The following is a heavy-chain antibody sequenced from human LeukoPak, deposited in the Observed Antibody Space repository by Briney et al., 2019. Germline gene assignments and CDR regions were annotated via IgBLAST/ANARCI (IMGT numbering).Heavy chain of an antibody. CDR2: IYYSGST. CDR1: GGSISSGDYY. CDR3: ASAGYCSGGSCCSGAFDI. V-gene: IGHV4-30-4*01. D-gene: IGHD2-15*01. J-gene: IGHJ3*02. Sequence: PSETLSLTCTVSGGSISSGDYYWSWIRQPPGKGLEWIGYIYYSGSTYYNPSLKSRVTISVDTSKNQFSLKLSSVTAADTAVYYCASAGYCSGGSCCSGAFDIWGQGTMVTVSS.